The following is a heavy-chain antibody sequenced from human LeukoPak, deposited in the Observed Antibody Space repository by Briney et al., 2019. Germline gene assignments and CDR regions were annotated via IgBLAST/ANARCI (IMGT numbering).Heavy chain of an antibody. CDR1: GYTFTSYY. CDR2: INPSGGST. V-gene: IGHV1-46*01. D-gene: IGHD1-14*01. J-gene: IGHJ4*02. CDR3: ARDDPTTQYFDY. Sequence: ASVKVSCKASGYTFTSYYMHWVRQAPGQGLEWMGIINPSGGSTSYAQKFQGRVTMTRDMSTSTVYMELSSLRSEDTAVYYCARDDPTTQYFDYWGQGTLVTVSS.